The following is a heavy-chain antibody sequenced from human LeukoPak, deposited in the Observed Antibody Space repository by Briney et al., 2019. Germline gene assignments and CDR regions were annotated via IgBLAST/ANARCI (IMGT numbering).Heavy chain of an antibody. CDR1: GYTFTSYA. Sequence: GASVKVSCKASGYTFTSYAISWVRQAPGQGLEWMGWISTYNGNTNSGQKLQGRVTMTTDTSTSTAYMELRSLRSDDTAVYYCARDPSLGLCTGGMETFDIWGQGTMVTVFS. CDR2: ISTYNGNT. D-gene: IGHD2-8*01. J-gene: IGHJ3*02. V-gene: IGHV1-18*01. CDR3: ARDPSLGLCTGGMETFDI.